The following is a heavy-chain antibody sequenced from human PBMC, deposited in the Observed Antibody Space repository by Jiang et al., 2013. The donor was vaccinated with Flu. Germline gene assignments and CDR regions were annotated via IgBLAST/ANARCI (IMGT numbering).Heavy chain of an antibody. CDR3: ARRVNCGGDCYSVIFDY. V-gene: IGHV5-51*01. Sequence: GYSFTSYWIGWVRQMPGKGLEWMGIIYPGDSDTRYSPSFQGQVTISADKSISTAYLQWSSLKASDTAMYYCARRVNCGGDCYSVIFDYWGQGTLVTVSS. D-gene: IGHD2-21*02. J-gene: IGHJ4*02. CDR2: IYPGDSDT. CDR1: GYSFTSYW.